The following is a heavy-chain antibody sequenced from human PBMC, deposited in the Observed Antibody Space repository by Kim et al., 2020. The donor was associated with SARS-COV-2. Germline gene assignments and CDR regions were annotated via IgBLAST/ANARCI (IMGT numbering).Heavy chain of an antibody. J-gene: IGHJ3*02. CDR1: GFTFSSYA. CDR3: AREGSYYDSSGYYPPGAFDI. V-gene: IGHV3-30*04. Sequence: GGSLRLSCAASGFTFSSYAMHWVRQAPGKGLEWVAVISYDGSNKYYADSVKGRFTISRDNSKNTLYLQMNSLRAEDTAVYYCAREGSYYDSSGYYPPGAFDIWGQGTMVTVSS. D-gene: IGHD3-22*01. CDR2: ISYDGSNK.